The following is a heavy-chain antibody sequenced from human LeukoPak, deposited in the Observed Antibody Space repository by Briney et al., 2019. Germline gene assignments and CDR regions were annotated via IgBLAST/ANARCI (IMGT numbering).Heavy chain of an antibody. Sequence: GGSLRLSCAASGFTFSSYAMHWVRQAPGKGLEWVSGISWNSGSIGYADSVKGRFTISRDNAKNSLYLQMNSLRAEDTALYYCAKGQDKLRYFDWPDWGQGTLVTVSS. D-gene: IGHD3-9*01. CDR2: ISWNSGSI. CDR3: AKGQDKLRYFDWPD. CDR1: GFTFSSYA. J-gene: IGHJ4*02. V-gene: IGHV3-9*01.